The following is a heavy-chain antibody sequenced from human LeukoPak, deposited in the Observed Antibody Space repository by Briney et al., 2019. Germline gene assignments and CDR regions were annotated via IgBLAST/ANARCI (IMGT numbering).Heavy chain of an antibody. V-gene: IGHV1-69*13. J-gene: IGHJ6*03. CDR3: ARGVAAAGRDYYYMDV. Sequence: SVKVSCKASGGTFSSYAISWVRQAPGQGLEWMGGIIPIFGTANYAQKFQGRVTITADESTSTAYMELSSLRSEDTAVYYCARGVAAAGRDYYYMDVWGKGTTVTVSS. CDR1: GGTFSSYA. CDR2: IIPIFGTA. D-gene: IGHD6-13*01.